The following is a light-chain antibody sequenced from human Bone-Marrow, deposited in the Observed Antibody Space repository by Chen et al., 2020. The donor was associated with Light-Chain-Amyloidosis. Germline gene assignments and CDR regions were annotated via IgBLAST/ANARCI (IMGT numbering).Light chain of an antibody. CDR2: EVT. Sequence: QSALTHPASVTGSPGQSITIPCTGTSSDVGGYDIVYWYRQHPGKAPKLLIFEVTKRPSGVSNRFSGSKSGNTASLTISGLRTEDAADYYCCAYRGGSFPYVFGPGTKVTVL. CDR3: CAYRGGSFPYV. J-gene: IGLJ1*01. V-gene: IGLV2-23*02. CDR1: SSDVGGYDI.